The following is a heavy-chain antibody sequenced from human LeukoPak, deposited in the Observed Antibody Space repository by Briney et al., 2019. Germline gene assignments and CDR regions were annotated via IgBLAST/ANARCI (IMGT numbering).Heavy chain of an antibody. CDR3: AKGATTVTTFIDY. Sequence: PGGSLRLSCAASGFTFSDYYMSWIRQAPGKGLEWVSAISGSGGSTYYADSVKGRFTISRDNSKNTLYLQMNSLRAEDTAVYYCAKGATTVTTFIDYWGQGTLVTVSS. CDR1: GFTFSDYY. D-gene: IGHD4-17*01. CDR2: ISGSGGST. J-gene: IGHJ4*02. V-gene: IGHV3-23*01.